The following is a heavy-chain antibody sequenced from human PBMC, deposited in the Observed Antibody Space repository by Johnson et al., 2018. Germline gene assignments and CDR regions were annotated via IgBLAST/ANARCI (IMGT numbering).Heavy chain of an antibody. Sequence: QVQLVESGAEVKKPGASVKVSCKASGYTFTSYDINWVRQATGQGLEWMGWMNPNSGNTGYAQKFQGRVTMTRNTSISTAYMELSSLRSEDTGAYYCARGLAFWGVDGSAGHNYAFDLWGQGTMVTVSS. V-gene: IGHV1-8*01. CDR2: MNPNSGNT. CDR3: ARGLAFWGVDGSAGHNYAFDL. J-gene: IGHJ3*01. CDR1: GYTFTSYD. D-gene: IGHD5-24*01.